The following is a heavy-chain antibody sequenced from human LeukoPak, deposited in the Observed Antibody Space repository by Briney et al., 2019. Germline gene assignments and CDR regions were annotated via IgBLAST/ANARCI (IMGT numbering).Heavy chain of an antibody. Sequence: SETLSLTCTVSGGSISRSHWSWIRQPPGKGLEWIGYISYTGSTNYNPSLKSRVTISVDTSKNQFSLKVSSVTAADTAVYYCATLLDPIYRRSSGWYFDYWGQGTLVPVSS. CDR1: GGSISRSH. CDR3: ATLLDPIYRRSSGWYFDY. J-gene: IGHJ4*02. D-gene: IGHD6-19*01. CDR2: ISYTGST. V-gene: IGHV4-59*01.